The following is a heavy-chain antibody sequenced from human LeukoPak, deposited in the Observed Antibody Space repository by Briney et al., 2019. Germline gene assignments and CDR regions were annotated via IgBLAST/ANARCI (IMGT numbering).Heavy chain of an antibody. V-gene: IGHV3-21*04. J-gene: IGHJ4*02. D-gene: IGHD2-2*01. CDR2: ISSSSSYI. Sequence: GGSLRLSCAASGFTFSSYSMNWVRQAPGKGLEWVSSISSSSSYIYYADSVKGRFTISRDNAKNSLYLQMNSLRAEDTAVYYCAKSDCSSTSCPLFDYWGQGTLVTVSS. CDR3: AKSDCSSTSCPLFDY. CDR1: GFTFSSYS.